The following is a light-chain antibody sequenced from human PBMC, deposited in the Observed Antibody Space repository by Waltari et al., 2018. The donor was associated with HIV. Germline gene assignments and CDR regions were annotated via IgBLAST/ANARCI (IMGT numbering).Light chain of an antibody. CDR1: TPNIGRTY. J-gene: IGLJ2*01. Sequence: SLLTQPPSASGTPGQRVTISCSGSTPNIGRTYVFWYQHLPGTAPKLLIHRNDQRPSGVPDRFSASTSGTSASLAISGLRSEDEADYYCVAWDDSLRGVLFGGGTKVAVL. CDR3: VAWDDSLRGVL. CDR2: RND. V-gene: IGLV1-47*01.